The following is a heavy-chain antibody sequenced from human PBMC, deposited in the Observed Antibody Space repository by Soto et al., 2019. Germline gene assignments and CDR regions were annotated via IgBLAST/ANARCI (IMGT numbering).Heavy chain of an antibody. CDR3: ARAGYYGSGSHSD. CDR2: IIPIFGTA. Sequence: SVKVSCKASGGTFSSYAISWVRQAPGQGLEWMGGIIPIFGTANYAQKFQGRVTITADKSTSTAYMELSSLRSEDTAVYYCARAGYYGSGSHSDWGQGTLVTVSS. CDR1: GGTFSSYA. V-gene: IGHV1-69*06. D-gene: IGHD3-10*01. J-gene: IGHJ4*02.